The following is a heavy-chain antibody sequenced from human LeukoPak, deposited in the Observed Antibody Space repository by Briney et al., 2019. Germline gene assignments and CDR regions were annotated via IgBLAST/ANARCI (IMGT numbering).Heavy chain of an antibody. CDR2: VYYTGSV. V-gene: IGHV4-59*01. D-gene: IGHD3-16*01. CDR3: ARGVQDYGNYVFDY. Sequence: SETLSLTCTVSGGSISGYYWTWFRQPPGKELEWIGYVYYTGSVRHNPSLKSRLTMSIDTSKNQFSLKLSSVTAADTAVFYCARGVQDYGNYVFDYWGQGTLVTVSS. J-gene: IGHJ4*02. CDR1: GGSISGYY.